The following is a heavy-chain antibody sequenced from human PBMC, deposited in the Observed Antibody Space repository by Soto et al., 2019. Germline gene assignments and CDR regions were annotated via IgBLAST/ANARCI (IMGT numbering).Heavy chain of an antibody. V-gene: IGHV5-10-1*01. CDR3: ARQVYDSDTGPNFQYYFDS. Sequence: GESLKISCKGSGYSFAVYWITWVRQKPGKGLEWMGRIDPSDSQTYYSPSFRGHVTISVTKSITTVFLQWSSLRASDTAMYYCARQVYDSDTGPNFQYYFDSWGQGTPVTVSS. CDR1: GYSFAVYW. CDR2: IDPSDSQT. J-gene: IGHJ4*02. D-gene: IGHD3-22*01.